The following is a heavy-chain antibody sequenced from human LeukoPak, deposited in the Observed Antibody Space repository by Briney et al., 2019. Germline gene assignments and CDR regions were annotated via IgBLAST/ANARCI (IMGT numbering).Heavy chain of an antibody. J-gene: IGHJ1*01. Sequence: SETLSLTCTVSGGSISSYYWSWIRQPAGKGLEWIGRIYTSGSTNYNPSFKSRVTMSVDTSKNQFSLKLSSVTAADTAVYYCASVSAGGAEYFQHWGQGTLVTVSS. CDR2: IYTSGST. D-gene: IGHD2-8*01. CDR3: ASVSAGGAEYFQH. V-gene: IGHV4-4*07. CDR1: GGSISSYY.